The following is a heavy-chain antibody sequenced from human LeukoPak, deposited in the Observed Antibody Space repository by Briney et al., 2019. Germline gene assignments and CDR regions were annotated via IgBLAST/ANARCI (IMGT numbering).Heavy chain of an antibody. Sequence: ASVKVSCKASGYTFTGYDMHWVRQAPGQGLEWMGWINPNSGGTNYAQKFQGRVTMTRDTSISRAYMEVSRLRSDGTAVYYCAREREMATIGDAFDIWGQGTMVTVSS. CDR3: AREREMATIGDAFDI. CDR1: GYTFTGYD. D-gene: IGHD5-24*01. CDR2: INPNSGGT. J-gene: IGHJ3*02. V-gene: IGHV1-2*02.